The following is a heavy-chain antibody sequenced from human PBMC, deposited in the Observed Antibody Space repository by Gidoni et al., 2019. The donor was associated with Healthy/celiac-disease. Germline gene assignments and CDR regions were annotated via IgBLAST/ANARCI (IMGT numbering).Heavy chain of an antibody. CDR2: ISGSGGST. D-gene: IGHD6-19*01. V-gene: IGHV3-23*01. CDR3: AKLRYSSGWLDY. CDR1: GFSFSSYA. J-gene: IGHJ4*02. Sequence: EVQLLESGGGLVQPGGSLRLSCAAPGFSFSSYAMSWVRQAPGKGLVLVSAISGSGGSTYYADSVKGRFTIARDNSKNTLYLQMNSLRAEDTAVYYCAKLRYSSGWLDYWGQGTLVTVSS.